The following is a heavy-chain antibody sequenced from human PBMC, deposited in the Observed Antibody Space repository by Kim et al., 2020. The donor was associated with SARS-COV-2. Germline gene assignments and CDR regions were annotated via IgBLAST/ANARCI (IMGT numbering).Heavy chain of an antibody. V-gene: IGHV3-23*01. CDR2: T. CDR3: AKGGELNEFDY. D-gene: IGHD1-1*01. Sequence: TYYADSVKGRFTISRDNSKNTLYLQMNSLRAEDTAVYYCAKGGELNEFDYWGQGTLVTVSS. J-gene: IGHJ4*02.